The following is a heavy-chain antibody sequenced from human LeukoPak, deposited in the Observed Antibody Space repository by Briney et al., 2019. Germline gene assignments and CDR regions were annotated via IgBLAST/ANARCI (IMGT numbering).Heavy chain of an antibody. CDR1: GFTFSIYW. CDR2: IKQDGSEK. D-gene: IGHD2-2*02. J-gene: IGHJ5*02. Sequence: GGSLRLSCAASGFTFSIYWMSWVRQAPGKGLEWVANIKQDGSEKYYVDSVKGRFTISRDNAKNSLYLQMNSLRAEDTAVYYCARDLVVVPAAIRRAFDPWGQGTLVIVSS. V-gene: IGHV3-7*01. CDR3: ARDLVVVPAAIRRAFDP.